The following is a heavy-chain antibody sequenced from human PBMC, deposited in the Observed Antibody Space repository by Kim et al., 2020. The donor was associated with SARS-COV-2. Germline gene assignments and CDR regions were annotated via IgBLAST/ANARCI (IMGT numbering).Heavy chain of an antibody. CDR2: IYYSGST. V-gene: IGHV4-31*03. Sequence: SETLSLTCTVSGGSISSGGYYWSWIRQHPGKGLEWIGYIYYSGSTYYNSSLKSRVTISVDTSKNQFSLKLSSVTAADTAVYYCARDFRQYSSGWSSPFDPWGQGTLVTVSS. CDR3: ARDFRQYSSGWSSPFDP. CDR1: GGSISSGGYY. D-gene: IGHD6-19*01. J-gene: IGHJ5*02.